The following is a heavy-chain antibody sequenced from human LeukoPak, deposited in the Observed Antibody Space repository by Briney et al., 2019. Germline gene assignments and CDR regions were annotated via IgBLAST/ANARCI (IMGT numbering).Heavy chain of an antibody. CDR3: AGYDRDGYNEEAFDI. CDR2: IYYSGST. D-gene: IGHD5-24*01. V-gene: IGHV4-30-4*08. J-gene: IGHJ3*02. CDR1: GGSISSGDYY. Sequence: SQTLSLTCTVSGGSISSGDYYWSWIRQPPGKGLEWIGYIYYSGSTYYNPSLKSRVTISADTPKNQFSLKLSSVTAADTAVYYCAGYDRDGYNEEAFDIWGQGTMVTVSS.